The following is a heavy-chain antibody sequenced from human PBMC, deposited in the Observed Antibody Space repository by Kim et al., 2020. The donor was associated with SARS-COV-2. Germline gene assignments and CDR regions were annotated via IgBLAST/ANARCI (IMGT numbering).Heavy chain of an antibody. CDR2: FYYSGST. J-gene: IGHJ3*02. CDR1: GGSISSYY. D-gene: IGHD3-22*01. V-gene: IGHV4-59*01. Sequence: SETLSLTCTVSGGSISSYYWSWIRQPPGKGLEWIGYFYYSGSTNYNPSLKSRVTISVDTSKNQFSLKLSSVTAADTAVYYCARDRAIPFGYYDSSGYPLSAFDIWGQGTMVTVSS. CDR3: ARDRAIPFGYYDSSGYPLSAFDI.